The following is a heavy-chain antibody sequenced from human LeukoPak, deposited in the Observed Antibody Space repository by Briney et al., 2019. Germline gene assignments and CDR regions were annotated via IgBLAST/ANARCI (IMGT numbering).Heavy chain of an antibody. D-gene: IGHD3-22*01. Sequence: PGGSLILSCTASGYTFSSYAMTWVRQAPGEGLEWVSAISGSGANTYYADSVKGRFAASRDNLKDTLYLQMRSLRAEDTAVYYCARGRSGYGPFDAFDIWGHGTWVTVSS. CDR3: ARGRSGYGPFDAFDI. J-gene: IGHJ3*02. V-gene: IGHV3-23*01. CDR2: ISGSGANT. CDR1: GYTFSSYA.